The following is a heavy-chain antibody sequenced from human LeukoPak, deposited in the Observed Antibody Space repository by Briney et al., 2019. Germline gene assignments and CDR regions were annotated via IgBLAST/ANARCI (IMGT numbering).Heavy chain of an antibody. V-gene: IGHV4-38-2*02. CDR3: ARAAQQQLVQNFDF. Sequence: SETLSLTCTVSDSSISSAYYWGWIRQPPGKGLEWIGSIYPSGSTYNNPSLKSRVTISINTSKNQFSLKLSSVTAADTAVYYCARAAQQQLVQNFDFWGQGTLVTVSS. J-gene: IGHJ4*02. CDR1: DSSISSAYY. CDR2: IYPSGST. D-gene: IGHD6-13*01.